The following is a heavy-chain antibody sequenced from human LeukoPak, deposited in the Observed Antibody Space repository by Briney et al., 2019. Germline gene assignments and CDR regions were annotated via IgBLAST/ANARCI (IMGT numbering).Heavy chain of an antibody. Sequence: ASVKVSCKASGYTFTSYDINWVRLATGQGLEWMGWMNPNSGNTGYAQKFQGRVTITRNTSISTAYMELSSLRSEDTAVYYCANPGYYYGSGSEPFDYWGQGTLVTVSS. J-gene: IGHJ4*02. CDR2: MNPNSGNT. V-gene: IGHV1-8*03. CDR1: GYTFTSYD. CDR3: ANPGYYYGSGSEPFDY. D-gene: IGHD3-10*01.